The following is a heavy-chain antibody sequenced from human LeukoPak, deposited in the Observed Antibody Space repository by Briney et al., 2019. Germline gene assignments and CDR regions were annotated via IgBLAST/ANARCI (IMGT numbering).Heavy chain of an antibody. J-gene: IGHJ5*02. Sequence: ASQTLSLTWAISGDSVSSNSVTWNWIRQSPSRGLEWLGRTYYRSTWYNDYAVSVRGRITVNPDTSKNQFSLHLNSVTPEDTAVYYCARRLTQYDCFDPWGQGILVTVSS. CDR3: ARRLTQYDCFDP. CDR1: GDSVSSNSVT. D-gene: IGHD2-2*01. V-gene: IGHV6-1*01. CDR2: TYYRSTWYN.